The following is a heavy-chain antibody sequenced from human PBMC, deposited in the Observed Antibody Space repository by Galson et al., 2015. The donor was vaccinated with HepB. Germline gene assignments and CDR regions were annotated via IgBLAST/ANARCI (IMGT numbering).Heavy chain of an antibody. J-gene: IGHJ5*02. D-gene: IGHD2-15*01. CDR1: GYSFSSYS. CDR3: ARGAVVVVVGATQNNWFDP. V-gene: IGHV1-18*01. CDR2: ISPYNRNT. Sequence: SVKVSCKASGYSFSSYSITWVRQAPGQGLEWMGWISPYNRNTDYSRKFQGRVTMTTDIFTSTAYMELRSLRSDDTAVYYCARGAVVVVVGATQNNWFDPWGQGTLVTVSS.